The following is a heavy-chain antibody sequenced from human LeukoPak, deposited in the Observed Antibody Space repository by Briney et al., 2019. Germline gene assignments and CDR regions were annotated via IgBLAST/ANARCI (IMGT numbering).Heavy chain of an antibody. J-gene: IGHJ5*02. CDR1: EYDFANYW. D-gene: IGHD2/OR15-2a*01. Sequence: GDSLKISCKGPEYDFANYWIGWVRQTPGRGLEWMGIAHPATSIIHYGPSFQDQVTISFDRSLSTAYLQWTSLKASDSGMYFCARRKFYDTYLDPWGRGTLVTVSS. CDR2: AHPATSII. V-gene: IGHV5-51*01. CDR3: ARRKFYDTYLDP.